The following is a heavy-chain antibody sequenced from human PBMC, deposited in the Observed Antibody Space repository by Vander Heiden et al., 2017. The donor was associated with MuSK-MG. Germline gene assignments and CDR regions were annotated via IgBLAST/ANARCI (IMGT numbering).Heavy chain of an antibody. CDR3: ARDLLWFGESNYYYYGMDV. CDR1: GYTFPSYA. Sequence: QVQLVQSGAEVKKPGASVKVSCKASGYTFPSYAMHWVRQAPGQRLEWMGWINAGNGNTKYSQKFQGRVTITRDTCASTAYMELSSLRSEDTAVYYCARDLLWFGESNYYYYGMDVWGQGTTVTVSS. CDR2: INAGNGNT. V-gene: IGHV1-3*01. D-gene: IGHD3-10*01. J-gene: IGHJ6*02.